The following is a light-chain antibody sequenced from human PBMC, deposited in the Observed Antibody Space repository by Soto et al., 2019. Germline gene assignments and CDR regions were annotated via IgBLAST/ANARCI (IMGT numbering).Light chain of an antibody. CDR1: QSLTGR. Sequence: DIQMTQSPSTLSASIGDRVTLTCRASQSLTGRLAWYQQKPGRPPKRLIYDVSILESGFPSRFSGSESGTVFTLTISSLRPDDFATFYCQQYKVYPYTFGQGTRLDI. CDR2: DVS. CDR3: QQYKVYPYT. V-gene: IGKV1-5*01. J-gene: IGKJ2*01.